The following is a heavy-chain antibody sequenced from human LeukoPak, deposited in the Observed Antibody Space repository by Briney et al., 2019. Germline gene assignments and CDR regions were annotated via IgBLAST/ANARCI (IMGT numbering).Heavy chain of an antibody. CDR3: ARDHVAGGFDP. J-gene: IGHJ5*02. D-gene: IGHD2-15*01. CDR1: GYTFTSYG. V-gene: IGHV1-46*01. Sequence: GASVKVFCKASGYTFTSYGINWVRQAPGQGLEWMGIINPSGGSTSYAQKFQGRVTMTRDTSTSTVYMELSSLRSEDTAVYYCARDHVAGGFDPWGQGTLVTVSS. CDR2: INPSGGST.